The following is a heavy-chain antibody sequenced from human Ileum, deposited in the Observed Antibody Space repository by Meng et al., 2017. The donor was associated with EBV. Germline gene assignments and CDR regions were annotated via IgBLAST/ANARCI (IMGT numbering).Heavy chain of an antibody. CDR3: ARGRRNEPLFDY. D-gene: IGHD1-14*01. J-gene: IGHJ4*02. CDR2: LIAVFDKT. V-gene: IGHV1-69*13. CDR1: GGSFSTHT. Sequence: QVQLVQSGAEVKKPXSSVRVACKTSGGSFSTHTFSWVRQAPGQGLEWRGGLIAVFDKTKAAPRFQDRVTFTADESTSTAYMELSSLTFDDTAVYFCARGRRNEPLFDYWGQGTLVTVSS.